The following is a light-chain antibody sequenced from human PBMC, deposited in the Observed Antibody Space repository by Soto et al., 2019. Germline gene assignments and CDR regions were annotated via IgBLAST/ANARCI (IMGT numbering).Light chain of an antibody. V-gene: IGLV2-8*01. J-gene: IGLJ1*01. CDR2: EVN. CDR1: SSEVGSKNF. CDR3: SSYAGSSNV. Sequence: QSALTQPASVSGSPGQSITISCIRTSSEVGSKNFFSWYQQHPGKAPKLMIYEVNKRPSGVPDRFSGSKSGNTASLTVSGLQAEDEADYYCSSYAGSSNVFGTGTKLTVL.